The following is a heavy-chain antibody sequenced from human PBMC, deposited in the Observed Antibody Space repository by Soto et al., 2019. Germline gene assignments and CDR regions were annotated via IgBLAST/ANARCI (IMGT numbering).Heavy chain of an antibody. CDR3: ARGYYDSSGYSNWFDP. Sequence: PSETLSLTCTVSGGSISSYYWSWIRQPPGKGLEWIGYIYYSGSTNYNPSLKSRVTISVGTSKNQFSLKLSSVTAADTAVYYCARGYYDSSGYSNWFDPWGQGTLVTVSS. J-gene: IGHJ5*02. CDR2: IYYSGST. D-gene: IGHD3-22*01. CDR1: GGSISSYY. V-gene: IGHV4-59*01.